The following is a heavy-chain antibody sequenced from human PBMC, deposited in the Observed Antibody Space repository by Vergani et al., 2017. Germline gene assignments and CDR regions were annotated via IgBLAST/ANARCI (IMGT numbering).Heavy chain of an antibody. CDR2: INTNSGNP. J-gene: IGHJ6*02. V-gene: IGHV7-4-1*02. CDR3: ARGRQWRLTEYLYGMDV. Sequence: QVQLLQSGSELKKPGASVRISCEASGYTFTNYPLIWVRQAPGQGLEFMGWINTNSGNPTYAPGFTGRFVFSLDTSVSTAYLQISGLQAEDSAVYYCARGRQWRLTEYLYGMDVWGQGTTVTVSS. CDR1: GYTFTNYP. D-gene: IGHD6-19*01.